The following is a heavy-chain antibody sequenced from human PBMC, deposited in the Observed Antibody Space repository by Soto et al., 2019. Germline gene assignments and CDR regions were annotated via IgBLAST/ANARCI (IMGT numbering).Heavy chain of an antibody. J-gene: IGHJ4*02. V-gene: IGHV3-21*01. CDR1: GFTFSSYS. CDR2: MSSSSSYI. Sequence: EVQLVESGGGLVKAGGSLRLSCAASGFTFSSYSMNWVRQAPGKGLEWVSAMSSSSSYIYYADSVKGRFTTSRDNAKNSLYLQMNSLRAEDTAVYYCARELGPDYYDSSGYYYYFDYWGQGTLVTVSS. CDR3: ARELGPDYYDSSGYYYYFDY. D-gene: IGHD3-22*01.